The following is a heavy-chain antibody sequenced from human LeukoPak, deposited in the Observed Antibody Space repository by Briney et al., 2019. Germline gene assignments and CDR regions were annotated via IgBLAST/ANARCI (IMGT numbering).Heavy chain of an antibody. J-gene: IGHJ6*03. Sequence: SETLSLTCTVSVGSISIDYWSWIRQAPGKGLEGISYTSYSGSTNYNPSLKSRVTFSLDTSKNHFSLKLSSVTAADTAVYYCARNGYSGYDLEFRYYYYYMDVWGKGTTVTVSS. CDR1: VGSISIDY. D-gene: IGHD5-12*01. V-gene: IGHV4-59*01. CDR2: TSYSGST. CDR3: ARNGYSGYDLEFRYYYYYMDV.